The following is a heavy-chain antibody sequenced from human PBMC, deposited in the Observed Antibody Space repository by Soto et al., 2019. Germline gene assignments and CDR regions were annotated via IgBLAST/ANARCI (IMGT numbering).Heavy chain of an antibody. J-gene: IGHJ6*02. CDR1: GDNFASYA. CDR3: VREPRPATAYYYGLDV. Sequence: SVKVACKASGDNFASYAMHWVRQAPGQRLEWMGGINAGNGSTGYSQEFQGRVTITRDTSARTAYMDLSSLTSEDTAVYYSVREPRPATAYYYGLDVPGHGTSVTLSS. CDR2: INAGNGST. D-gene: IGHD6-13*01. V-gene: IGHV1-3*03.